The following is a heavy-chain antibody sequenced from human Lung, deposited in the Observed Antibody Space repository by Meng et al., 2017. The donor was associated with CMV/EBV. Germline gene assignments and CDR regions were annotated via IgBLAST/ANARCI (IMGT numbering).Heavy chain of an antibody. Sequence: ETLSLTXAASGFSVNSNFMNWVRQAPGKGLEWVSVIYTGGITYYADSVKGRFTISRDNSKNTVHLQMNNLRPGDTAVYYCARDLRPSGGGMDVWGQGTTVTGSS. V-gene: IGHV3-53*01. CDR3: ARDLRPSGGGMDV. D-gene: IGHD2-8*02. J-gene: IGHJ6*02. CDR2: IYTGGIT. CDR1: GFSVNSNF.